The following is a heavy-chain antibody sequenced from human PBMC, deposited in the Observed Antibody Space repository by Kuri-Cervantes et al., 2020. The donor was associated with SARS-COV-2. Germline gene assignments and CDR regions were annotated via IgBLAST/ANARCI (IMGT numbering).Heavy chain of an antibody. CDR2: IYYSGST. CDR1: GGSVSSGSYY. Sequence: GSLRLSCTVSGGSVSSGSYYWSWIRQPPGKGLEWIGYIYYSGSTNYNPSLKSRVTISVDTSKNQFSLKLSSVTAADTAVYYCAIAWSTFDYWGQGTLVTVSS. CDR3: AIAWSTFDY. J-gene: IGHJ4*02. V-gene: IGHV4-61*01. D-gene: IGHD2-15*01.